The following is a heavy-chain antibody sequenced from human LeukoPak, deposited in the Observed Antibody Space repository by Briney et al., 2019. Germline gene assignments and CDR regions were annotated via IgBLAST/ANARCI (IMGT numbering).Heavy chain of an antibody. V-gene: IGHV1-24*01. J-gene: IGHJ6*02. D-gene: IGHD5-24*01. CDR1: GYTLTELS. Sequence: GASVKVSCKVSGYTLTELSIHWVRQAPGKGLEWMGGFDPEDGETIFAQKFQGRVTMTEDTSTDTAYMELSSLRYEDTAVYYCVRAMAPLDTFNYQYAMDVWGQGTMVTVSS. CDR2: FDPEDGET. CDR3: VRAMAPLDTFNYQYAMDV.